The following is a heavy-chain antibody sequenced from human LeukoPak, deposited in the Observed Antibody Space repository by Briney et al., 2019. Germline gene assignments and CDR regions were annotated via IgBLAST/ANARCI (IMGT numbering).Heavy chain of an antibody. D-gene: IGHD1-26*01. V-gene: IGHV1-18*01. Sequence: ASVKVSCKASGYTFTSYGISWVRQAPGQGVEWMGWISAYNGNTNYAQKLQGRVTMTTDTSTSTAYMELRSLTSDDTAVYYCAREESIGSYQFLHDYCGQGTLVTVSS. J-gene: IGHJ4*02. CDR3: AREESIGSYQFLHDY. CDR1: GYTFTSYG. CDR2: ISAYNGNT.